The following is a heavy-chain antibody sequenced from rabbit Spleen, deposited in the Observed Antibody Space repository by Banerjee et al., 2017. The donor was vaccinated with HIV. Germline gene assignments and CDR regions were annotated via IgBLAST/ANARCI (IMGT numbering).Heavy chain of an antibody. D-gene: IGHD2-1*01. J-gene: IGHJ4*01. CDR2: RYVGSSGST. V-gene: IGHV1S40*01. CDR3: ARGSAAMTMVITGFYFNL. CDR1: GVSFSSIYW. Sequence: QSLEESGGDLVKPGASLTLTCTASGVSFSSIYWICWVRQAPGKGLEWIGCRYVGSSGSTYYASWAKGRFTISKTSSTTVTLQMTSLTAADTATYFCARGSAAMTMVITGFYFNLWGQGTLVTVS.